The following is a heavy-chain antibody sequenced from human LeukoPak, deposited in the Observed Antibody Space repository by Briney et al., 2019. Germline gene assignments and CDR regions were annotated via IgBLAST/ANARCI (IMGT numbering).Heavy chain of an antibody. Sequence: SETLSLTCTVSGGSISGYYWSWIRQPPGKGLEWIGEINHSGSTNYNPSLKSRVTISVDTSKNQFSLKLSSVTAADTAVYYCARLPRYYYDSSGYRYWGQGTLVTVSS. CDR1: GGSISGYY. J-gene: IGHJ4*02. V-gene: IGHV4-34*01. D-gene: IGHD3-22*01. CDR2: INHSGST. CDR3: ARLPRYYYDSSGYRY.